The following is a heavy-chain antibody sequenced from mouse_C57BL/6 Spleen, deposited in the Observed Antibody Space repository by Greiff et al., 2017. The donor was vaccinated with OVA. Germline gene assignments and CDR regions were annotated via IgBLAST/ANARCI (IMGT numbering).Heavy chain of an antibody. V-gene: IGHV1-15*01. Sequence: QVQLQQSGAELVRPGASVTLSCKASGYTFTDYEMHWVKQTPVHGLEWIGAIDPETGGTAYNQKFKGKAILTADKSSSTAYMELRSLTSEDSAVYYWTRRLYYFDYWGQGTTLTVSS. CDR1: GYTFTDYE. CDR2: IDPETGGT. J-gene: IGHJ2*01. CDR3: TRRLYYFDY.